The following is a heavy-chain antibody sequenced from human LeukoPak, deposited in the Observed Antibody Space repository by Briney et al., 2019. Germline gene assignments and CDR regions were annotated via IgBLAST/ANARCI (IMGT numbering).Heavy chain of an antibody. J-gene: IGHJ3*02. CDR1: GYTFTGYY. CDR2: INPNSGGT. CDR3: ARESEAAAVYDDAFDI. V-gene: IGHV1-2*02. D-gene: IGHD6-13*01. Sequence: ASVKVSCKASGYTFTGYYMHWVRQAPGQGLEWMGWINPNSGGTNYAQKFQGRVTMSRDTSISTAYMELSRLRSDDTAVYYCARESEAAAVYDDAFDIWGQGTMVTVSS.